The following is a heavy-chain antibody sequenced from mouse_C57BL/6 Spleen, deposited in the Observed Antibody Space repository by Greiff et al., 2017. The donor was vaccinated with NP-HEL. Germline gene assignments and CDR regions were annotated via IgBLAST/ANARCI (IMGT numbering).Heavy chain of an antibody. V-gene: IGHV1-69*01. CDR3: ARGVYGSSIFDY. CDR2: IDPSDSYT. J-gene: IGHJ2*01. CDR1: GYTFTSYW. Sequence: VQLQQPGAELVMPGASVKLSCKASGYTFTSYWMHWVKQRPGQGLEWIGEIDPSDSYTNYNQKFKGKSTLTVDKSSSTAYMQLSSRTSEDSAVYYCARGVYGSSIFDYWGQGTTLTVSS. D-gene: IGHD1-1*01.